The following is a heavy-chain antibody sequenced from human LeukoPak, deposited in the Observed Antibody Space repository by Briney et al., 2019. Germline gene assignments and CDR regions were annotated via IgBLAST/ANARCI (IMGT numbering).Heavy chain of an antibody. CDR3: ARGASSSWYSLWKF. J-gene: IGHJ4*02. Sequence: PSETLPLTCNVSGASISSYYWSWIRQPPGEGLEWIGYFYHSGGTNYNPSLKSRATISIDTSKNEVSLKLRSVTAADTAVYYCARGASSSWYSLWKFWGQGTLVTVSS. V-gene: IGHV4-59*01. CDR1: GASISSYY. D-gene: IGHD6-13*01. CDR2: FYHSGGT.